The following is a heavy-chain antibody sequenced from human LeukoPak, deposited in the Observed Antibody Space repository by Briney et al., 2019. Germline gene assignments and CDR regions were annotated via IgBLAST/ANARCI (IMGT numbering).Heavy chain of an antibody. J-gene: IGHJ6*02. CDR1: RSTSRSSA. D-gene: IGHD4/OR15-4a*01. CDR2: ISDDGSKK. V-gene: IGHV3-30*18. Sequence: GTLRLTCADSRSTSRSSAMHWVRQAPGKGLEWVAIISDDGSKKDYADAVKSRFTISRDNSKNTLYVQMNSLRAEDTAVYFCAKEDEYGEYRFSMDVWGQGTTVTVAS. CDR3: AKEDEYGEYRFSMDV.